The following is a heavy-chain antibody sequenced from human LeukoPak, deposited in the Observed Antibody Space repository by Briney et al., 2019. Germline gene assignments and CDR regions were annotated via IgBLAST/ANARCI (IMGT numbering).Heavy chain of an antibody. D-gene: IGHD5-24*01. Sequence: SETLSLTCAVYGGSFSGYYWSWIRQPPGKGLEWIGEINHSGSTNYNPSLKSRVTISVDTSKNRFSLKLSSVTAADTAVYYCARGRRWLQPYYYYYMDVWGKGTTVTVSS. J-gene: IGHJ6*03. V-gene: IGHV4-34*01. CDR2: INHSGST. CDR3: ARGRRWLQPYYYYYMDV. CDR1: GGSFSGYY.